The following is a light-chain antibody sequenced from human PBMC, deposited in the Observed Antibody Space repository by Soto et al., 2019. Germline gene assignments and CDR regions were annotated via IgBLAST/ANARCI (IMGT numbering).Light chain of an antibody. Sequence: DFVMTQSPDSLAVSLGERATINCKSSQSVLYSTNNKNYLAWYQQKPGQPPKLLIYWASTRESGVPDRFSGSGSGTDFTLTISSLQAEGVALYFCLQYYTNPFTFGGGTKVEIK. CDR3: LQYYTNPFT. V-gene: IGKV4-1*01. J-gene: IGKJ4*01. CDR1: QSVLYSTNNKNY. CDR2: WAS.